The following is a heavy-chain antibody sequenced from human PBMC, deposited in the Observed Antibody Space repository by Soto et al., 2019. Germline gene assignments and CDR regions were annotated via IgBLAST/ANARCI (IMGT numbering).Heavy chain of an antibody. CDR3: ARVSVGYDFWSGYSHYYYMDV. V-gene: IGHV4-59*01. Sequence: SETLSLTCTVSGGSISSYYWSWIRQPPGKGLEWIGYIYYSGSTNYNPSLKSRVTISVDTSKNQFSLKLSSVTAADTAVYYCARVSVGYDFWSGYSHYYYMDVWGKGTTVTVSS. CDR2: IYYSGST. D-gene: IGHD3-3*01. CDR1: GGSISSYY. J-gene: IGHJ6*03.